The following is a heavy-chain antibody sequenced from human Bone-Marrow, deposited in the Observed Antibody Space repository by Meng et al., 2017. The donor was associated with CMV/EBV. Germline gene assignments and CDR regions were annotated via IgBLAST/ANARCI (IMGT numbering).Heavy chain of an antibody. D-gene: IGHD3-10*01. V-gene: IGHV3-11*01. CDR3: TRDNRLHYGSGSRWFDP. J-gene: IGHJ5*02. CDR1: FTFSDYN. Sequence: FTFSDYNMNWIRQAPGKGLEWVSFITASGNTIYYGNSVKGRFTISRDNAKNSLYLEMSSLRVDDTAMYYCTRDNRLHYGSGSRWFDPWGQGTLVTVSS. CDR2: ITASGNTI.